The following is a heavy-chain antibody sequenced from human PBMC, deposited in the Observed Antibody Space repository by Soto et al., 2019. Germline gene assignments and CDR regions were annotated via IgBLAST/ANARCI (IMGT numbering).Heavy chain of an antibody. J-gene: IGHJ6*02. CDR1: GDNFKKNV. Sequence: GASVKVSCKTSGDNFKKNVFTWVRQAPGQGLEWMGGTIPALGKTHYIQKFQDRVTITVDDGPRTVYMEVRDLTSEDTAIYYCARGPFRPSAMDVWGQGTTVTVSS. CDR2: TIPALGKT. CDR3: ARGPFRPSAMDV. D-gene: IGHD3-10*01. V-gene: IGHV1-69*10.